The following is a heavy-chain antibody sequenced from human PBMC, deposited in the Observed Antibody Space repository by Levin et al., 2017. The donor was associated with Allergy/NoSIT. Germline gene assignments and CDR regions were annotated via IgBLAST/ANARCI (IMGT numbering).Heavy chain of an antibody. CDR1: GYTFTGHY. CDR3: ARGHIQYFDNTAYADY. CDR2: LNPSSGGI. J-gene: IGHJ4*02. D-gene: IGHD4-11*01. Sequence: PGESLKISCKTSGYTFTGHYIHWVRQAPGQGLEWMGWLNPSSGGINYAQKFQDRVTITRDTSMNTAHLELSRLRPDDTAVFYCARGHIQYFDNTAYADYWGQGTLVTVSS. V-gene: IGHV1-2*02.